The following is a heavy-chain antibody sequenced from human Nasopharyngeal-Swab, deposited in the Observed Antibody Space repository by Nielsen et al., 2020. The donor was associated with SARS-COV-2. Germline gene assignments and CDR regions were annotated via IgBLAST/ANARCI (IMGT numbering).Heavy chain of an antibody. CDR1: GFTFSTYA. Sequence: GGSLRLSCAASGFTFSTYAMHWVRQAPGKGLEWVADISYDGDNKYYADSVKGRFTISRDNSKNTPYLQMNSLRAEDTAVYYCAREWINNFDYWGQGTLVTVSS. V-gene: IGHV3-30-3*01. CDR3: AREWINNFDY. CDR2: ISYDGDNK. J-gene: IGHJ4*02. D-gene: IGHD5-12*01.